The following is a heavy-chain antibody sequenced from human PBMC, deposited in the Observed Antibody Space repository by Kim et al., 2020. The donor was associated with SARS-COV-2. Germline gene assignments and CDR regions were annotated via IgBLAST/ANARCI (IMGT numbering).Heavy chain of an antibody. V-gene: IGHV3-11*01. Sequence: VKGRFTISRDNAKNSLYLQMNSLRAEDTAVYYCARDLLLWFGEGGGLGYWGQGTLVTVSS. J-gene: IGHJ4*02. CDR3: ARDLLLWFGEGGGLGY. D-gene: IGHD3-10*01.